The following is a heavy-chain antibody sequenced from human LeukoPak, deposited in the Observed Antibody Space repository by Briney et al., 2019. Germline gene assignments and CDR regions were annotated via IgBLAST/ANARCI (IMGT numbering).Heavy chain of an antibody. J-gene: IGHJ4*02. CDR2: ISGGGGST. CDR1: GFTFSSYG. Sequence: PGGSLRLSCAASGFTFSSYGMSWVRQAPGKGLEWVSAISGGGGSTYYADSVKGRFTISRDNSKNTLYLQMSSLRAEDTAVYYCAKSGMATITFDYWGQGTLVTVSS. V-gene: IGHV3-23*01. D-gene: IGHD5-24*01. CDR3: AKSGMATITFDY.